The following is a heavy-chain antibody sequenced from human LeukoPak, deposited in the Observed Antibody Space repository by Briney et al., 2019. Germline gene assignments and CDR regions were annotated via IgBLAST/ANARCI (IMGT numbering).Heavy chain of an antibody. J-gene: IGHJ4*02. V-gene: IGHV4-31*11. Sequence: SETLSLTCAVSGGSISSGGYYWSWIRQHPGKGLEWIGYIYYSGSTYYNPSLKSRVTISVDTSKNQFSLKLSSVTAADTAVYYCAREGYDFWSGYPQGYFDYWGQGTLVTVSS. CDR1: GGSISSGGYY. CDR2: IYYSGST. CDR3: AREGYDFWSGYPQGYFDY. D-gene: IGHD3-3*01.